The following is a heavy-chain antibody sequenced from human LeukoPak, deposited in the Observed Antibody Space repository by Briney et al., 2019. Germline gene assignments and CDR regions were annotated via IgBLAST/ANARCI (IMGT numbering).Heavy chain of an antibody. CDR3: ARVGFLERRFGMDV. Sequence: GGSLRLSCAASGSTFSSYSMNWVRQAPGKGLEWVSSISSSSSYIYYADSVKGRFTISRDNAKNSLYLQMNSLRAEDTAVYYCARVGFLERRFGMDVWGQGTTVTVSS. D-gene: IGHD3-3*01. CDR1: GSTFSSYS. V-gene: IGHV3-21*01. CDR2: ISSSSSYI. J-gene: IGHJ6*02.